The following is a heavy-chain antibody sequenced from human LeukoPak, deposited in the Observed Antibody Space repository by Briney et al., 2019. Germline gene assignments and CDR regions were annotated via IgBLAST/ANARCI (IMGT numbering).Heavy chain of an antibody. CDR2: ISYDGSNK. V-gene: IGHV3-30*04. D-gene: IGHD1-1*01. CDR3: ARDRLETLDY. J-gene: IGHJ4*02. Sequence: GRSLRLSCAASGFTFDDYAMHWVRQAPGKGLEWVAVISYDGSNKYYADSVKGRFTISRDNSKNTLYLQMNSLRAEDTAVYYCARDRLETLDYWGQGTLVTVSS. CDR1: GFTFDDYA.